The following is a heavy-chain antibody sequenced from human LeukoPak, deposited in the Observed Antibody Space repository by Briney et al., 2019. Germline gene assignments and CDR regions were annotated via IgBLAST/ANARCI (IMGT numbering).Heavy chain of an antibody. V-gene: IGHV1-18*01. CDR1: GYXFTSYG. J-gene: IGHJ6*02. CDR2: ISAYNGNT. CDR3: ARDVVDTAMVSPLFYYYYYGMDV. Sequence: ASVKVSCKASGYXFTSYGISWVRQAPGQGLEWRGWISAYNGNTNYAQKLQGRVTMTTDTSTSTAYMELRSLRSDDTAVYYCARDVVDTAMVSPLFYYYYYGMDVWGQGTTVTVSS. D-gene: IGHD5-18*01.